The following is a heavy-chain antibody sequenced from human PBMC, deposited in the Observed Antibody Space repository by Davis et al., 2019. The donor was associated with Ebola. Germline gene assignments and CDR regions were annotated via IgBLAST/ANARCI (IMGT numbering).Heavy chain of an antibody. Sequence: GGSLRLSCAASGFTFSSYSMNWVRQAPGKGLEWVSYISSSSSTIYYADSVKGRFTISRDNAKNSLYLQMNSLRDEDTAVYYCARTIYHAFYDILTGPNWFDPWGQGTLVTVSS. J-gene: IGHJ5*02. D-gene: IGHD3-9*01. CDR2: ISSSSSTI. CDR3: ARTIYHAFYDILTGPNWFDP. CDR1: GFTFSSYS. V-gene: IGHV3-48*02.